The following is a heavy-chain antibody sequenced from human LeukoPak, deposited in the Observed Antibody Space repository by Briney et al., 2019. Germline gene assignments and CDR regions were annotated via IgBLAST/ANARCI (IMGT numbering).Heavy chain of an antibody. V-gene: IGHV4-4*07. Sequence: SETLSLTCTVSGGSISSYYWSWIPQPAGKGLEWIGRIYTSGSTNYNPSLKSRVTMSVDTSKNQFSLKLSSVTAADVAVYYCARDSWEAAAGQEGFFDYWGQGTLVTVSS. J-gene: IGHJ4*02. CDR1: GGSISSYY. CDR3: ARDSWEAAAGQEGFFDY. CDR2: IYTSGST. D-gene: IGHD6-13*01.